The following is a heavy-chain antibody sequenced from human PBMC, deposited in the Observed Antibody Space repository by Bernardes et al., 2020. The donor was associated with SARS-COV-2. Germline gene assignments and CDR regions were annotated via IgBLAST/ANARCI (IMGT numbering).Heavy chain of an antibody. CDR3: AKDLFWWSAADF. V-gene: IGHV3-23*01. CDR2: SGGDGGT. J-gene: IGHJ4*02. D-gene: IGHD2-21*01. CDR1: GFAFSSNG. Sequence: VWSLRLSCAASGFAFSSNGMSWVRQAPGKGLEWVSSSGGDGGTHYADSVRGRFTISRDTSKNTLFLQMNSLRAEDTAVYYCAKDLFWWSAADFWGQGTLVTVSS.